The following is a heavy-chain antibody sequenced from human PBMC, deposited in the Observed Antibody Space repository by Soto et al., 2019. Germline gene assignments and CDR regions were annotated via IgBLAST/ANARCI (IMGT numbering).Heavy chain of an antibody. CDR1: GGSISSSNW. J-gene: IGHJ6*02. CDR3: ARNPKLYYYYYGMDV. D-gene: IGHD1-7*01. Sequence: LSLTCAVSGGSISSSNWWSWVRQPPGKGLEWIGEIYHSGSTNYNPSLKSRVTISVDKSKNQFSLKLSSVTAADTAVYYCARNPKLYYYYYGMDVWGQGTTVTVSS. V-gene: IGHV4-4*02. CDR2: IYHSGST.